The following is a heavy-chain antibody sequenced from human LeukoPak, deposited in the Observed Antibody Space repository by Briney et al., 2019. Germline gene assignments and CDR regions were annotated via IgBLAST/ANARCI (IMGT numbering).Heavy chain of an antibody. CDR1: GYTFSDNY. Sequence: ASVKVSCKASGYTFSDNYIHLVRQAPGQGLEWMGIINPSGGSTSYAQKFQGRVTMTRDTSTSTIYMDLSSLKSEDTAVYYCARDSEAVAALDYWGQGTLVTVSS. CDR2: INPSGGST. CDR3: ARDSEAVAALDY. D-gene: IGHD6-19*01. J-gene: IGHJ4*02. V-gene: IGHV1-46*01.